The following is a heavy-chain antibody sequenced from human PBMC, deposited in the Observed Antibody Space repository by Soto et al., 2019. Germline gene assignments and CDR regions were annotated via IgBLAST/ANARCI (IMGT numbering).Heavy chain of an antibody. CDR2: ISSSGSTA. CDR3: TRAAWLPYLSFY. V-gene: IGHV3-48*03. J-gene: IGHJ4*02. D-gene: IGHD5-18*01. Sequence: GGSLRLSCAASGFTFNRFELHWVRQAPGKGLEWISYISSSGSTAYYASSVEGRFTISRDNANNSVYLQMDSLRAEDTALYYCTRAAWLPYLSFYWGQGPLVTVSS. CDR1: GFTFNRFE.